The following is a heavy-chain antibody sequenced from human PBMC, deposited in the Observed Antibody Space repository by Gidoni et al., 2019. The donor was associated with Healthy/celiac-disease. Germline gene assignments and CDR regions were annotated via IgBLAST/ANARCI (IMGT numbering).Heavy chain of an antibody. CDR2: INPSGGST. J-gene: IGHJ4*02. CDR1: GYTFTSYY. V-gene: IGHV1-46*01. Sequence: QVQLVQSGAEVKKPGASVKVSCKASGYTFTSYYMHWVRQAPGQGLEWMGIINPSGGSTSYAQKFQSRVTMTRDTSTSTVYMELSSLRSEDTAVYYCAREGFRDYYDSSGPFDYWGQGTLVTVSS. CDR3: AREGFRDYYDSSGPFDY. D-gene: IGHD3-22*01.